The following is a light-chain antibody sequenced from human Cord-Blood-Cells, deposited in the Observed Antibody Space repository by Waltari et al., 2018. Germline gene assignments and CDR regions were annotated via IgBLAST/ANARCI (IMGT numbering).Light chain of an antibody. CDR2: DVS. J-gene: IGLJ1*01. CDR1: SSDVGGYNY. CDR3: SSYTSSSTLYV. Sequence: SALTQPASVSGSPGQSITISCTGTSSDVGGYNYVSWYQQHPGKAPKLMIYDVSNRPSGVFQRFSGSKSGTTASLTISVLQAEDETDYYCSSYTSSSTLYVFGTGTKVTVL. V-gene: IGLV2-14*01.